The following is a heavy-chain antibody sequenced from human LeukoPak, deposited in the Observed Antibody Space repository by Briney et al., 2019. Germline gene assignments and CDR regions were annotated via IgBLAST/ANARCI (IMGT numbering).Heavy chain of an antibody. CDR3: ARQYCSGGSCYYYGMDV. CDR1: GYSFTSYW. V-gene: IGHV5-51*01. J-gene: IGHJ6*02. D-gene: IGHD2-15*01. Sequence: GESLKISCKGSGYSFTSYWIGWVRQMPGKGLEWMGIIYPDDSDTRYSPSFQGQVTISADKSISTAYLQWSSLKASDTAMYYCARQYCSGGSCYYYGMDVWGQGTTVTVSS. CDR2: IYPDDSDT.